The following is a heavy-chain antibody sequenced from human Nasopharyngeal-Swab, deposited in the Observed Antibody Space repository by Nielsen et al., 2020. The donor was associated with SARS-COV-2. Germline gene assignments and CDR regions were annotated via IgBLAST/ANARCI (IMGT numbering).Heavy chain of an antibody. CDR2: IAHDASNE. CDR3: ARGAVSGTLYAEYFQY. CDR1: GFTFSSFG. Sequence: GESLKISCAASGFTFSSFGMHWVRQAPGKGLEWVAFIAHDASNEYYGDSVKGRFTISRDNSQNTLFLQMNSLRTEDTAVYYCARGAVSGTLYAEYFQYWGQGTLVTVSS. V-gene: IGHV3-30*03. D-gene: IGHD1-26*01. J-gene: IGHJ1*01.